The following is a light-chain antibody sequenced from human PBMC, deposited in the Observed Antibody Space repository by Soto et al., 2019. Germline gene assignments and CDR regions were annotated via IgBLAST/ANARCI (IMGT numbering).Light chain of an antibody. V-gene: IGKV1-39*01. Sequence: DIQMTQSPSSRSASVGDRVAITCRASQNNILYLTWHQQKPGEATKLLIYAASNLRSGVPSRFSGSGSGTDFTLTISSLQPEDFATYFCQQSYTTPVYSFGQGTKVDIK. CDR2: AAS. J-gene: IGKJ2*01. CDR3: QQSYTTPVYS. CDR1: QNNILY.